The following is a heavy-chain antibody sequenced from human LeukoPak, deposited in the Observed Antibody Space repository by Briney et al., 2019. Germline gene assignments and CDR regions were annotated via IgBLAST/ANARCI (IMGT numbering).Heavy chain of an antibody. Sequence: ASVKASCKASGYTFTGYYMHWVRQAPGQGLEWMGCFSVFNGNMYYGQKFQGRVTMTTDTSTSTAYMELRSLTSYDTAVYYCARGGVYAVDSWGQGTMVTVSS. V-gene: IGHV1-18*04. J-gene: IGHJ4*02. CDR2: FSVFNGNM. CDR1: GYTFTGYY. CDR3: ARGGVYAVDS. D-gene: IGHD6-13*01.